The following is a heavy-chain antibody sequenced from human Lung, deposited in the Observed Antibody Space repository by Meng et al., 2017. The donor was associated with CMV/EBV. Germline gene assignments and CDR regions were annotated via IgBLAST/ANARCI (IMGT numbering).Heavy chain of an antibody. Sequence: ASVXVSXKASGYTFRNYAITWVRQAPGQGLEWLRWISAYNGDTKYAQRVQGRVTMTTDTATSTVYMEVRSLRSDDTAVYFCARGELNWEIKMGGGYSGYDPFDYXGQGXLVTVSS. CDR3: ARGELNWEIKMGGGYSGYDPFDY. J-gene: IGHJ4*02. D-gene: IGHD5-12*01. CDR2: ISAYNGDT. CDR1: GYTFRNYA. V-gene: IGHV1-18*01.